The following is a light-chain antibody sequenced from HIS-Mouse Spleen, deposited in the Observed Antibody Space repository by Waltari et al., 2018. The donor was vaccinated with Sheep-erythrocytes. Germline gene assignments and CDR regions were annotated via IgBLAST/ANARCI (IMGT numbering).Light chain of an antibody. CDR1: SSDVGGFKH. Sequence: QSALTQPRSVSGSPGPSVTIACTGTSSDVGGFKHVPWSQQHPGKAPKLMIYDVSKRPSGVPDRFSGSKSGNTASLTISGLQAEDEADYYCCSYAGSYNHVFATGTKVTVL. V-gene: IGLV2-11*02. CDR2: DVS. J-gene: IGLJ1*01. CDR3: CSYAGSYNHV.